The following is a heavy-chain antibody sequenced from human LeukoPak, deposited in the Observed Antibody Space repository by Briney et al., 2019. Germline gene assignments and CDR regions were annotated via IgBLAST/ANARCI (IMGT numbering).Heavy chain of an antibody. CDR2: IFGGGGTT. Sequence: GGSLRLSCAASGFTVSSNSMSWVRQAPGKGLEWVSVIFGGGGTTYYADSVKGRFTISRDNAKNSLYLQMSSLRAEDTAAYYCAKSEGSSSARRFDYWGQGTLVTVSS. D-gene: IGHD6-19*01. V-gene: IGHV3-53*01. J-gene: IGHJ4*02. CDR3: AKSEGSSSARRFDY. CDR1: GFTVSSNS.